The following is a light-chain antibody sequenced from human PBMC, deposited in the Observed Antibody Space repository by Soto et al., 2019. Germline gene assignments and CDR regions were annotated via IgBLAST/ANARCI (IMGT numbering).Light chain of an antibody. CDR3: YSAADNNVI. Sequence: SYELTQLSSLSVSPGQTARITCSGDVLTKKYARWFQQKPGQTPVLVIYKDSERPSGIPERFSGSSSGTTVTLTISGAQVEDEADYYCYSAADNNVIFGGGTQLTVL. CDR2: KDS. J-gene: IGLJ2*01. V-gene: IGLV3-27*01. CDR1: VLTKKY.